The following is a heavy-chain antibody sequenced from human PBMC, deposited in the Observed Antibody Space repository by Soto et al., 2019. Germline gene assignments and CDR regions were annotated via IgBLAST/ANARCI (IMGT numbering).Heavy chain of an antibody. CDR3: ARANWYSEY. CDR1: GGSISSYY. Sequence: SETLSLTCTVSGGSISSYYWSWIRQPPGKGLEWIGYIYYSGSTNYNPSLKSRVTISVDTSKNQFSLKLTSLTAADTAVYYCARANWYSEYWGQGTLVTVSS. D-gene: IGHD7-27*01. J-gene: IGHJ4*02. V-gene: IGHV4-59*01. CDR2: IYYSGST.